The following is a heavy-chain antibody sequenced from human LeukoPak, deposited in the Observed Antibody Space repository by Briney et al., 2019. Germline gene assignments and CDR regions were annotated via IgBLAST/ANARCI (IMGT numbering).Heavy chain of an antibody. CDR3: ARVEDGHSSGWYGGNPLRFDP. CDR2: MNPNSGNT. CDR1: GYTFTSYD. Sequence: ASVKVSCKASGYTFTSYDINWVRQATGQGLEWMGWMNPNSGNTGYAQKFQGRVTMTRNTSISTAYMELSSLRSEDTAVYYCARVEDGHSSGWYGGNPLRFDPWGQGTLVTVSS. D-gene: IGHD6-19*01. V-gene: IGHV1-8*01. J-gene: IGHJ5*02.